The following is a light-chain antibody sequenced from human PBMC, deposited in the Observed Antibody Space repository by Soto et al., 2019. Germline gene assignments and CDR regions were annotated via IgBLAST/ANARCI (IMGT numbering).Light chain of an antibody. CDR2: DVS. Sequence: QSVLTQPASVSGSPGQSITISCTGTSSDIGTYNFVSWYQQHPGKAPQLLIYDVSFRPSGVSDRFSGSKSGSTASLTISGLQSKDEANYFCSPYAASSAVVFGGGTKVTVL. CDR1: SSDIGTYNF. CDR3: SPYAASSAVV. J-gene: IGLJ2*01. V-gene: IGLV2-14*03.